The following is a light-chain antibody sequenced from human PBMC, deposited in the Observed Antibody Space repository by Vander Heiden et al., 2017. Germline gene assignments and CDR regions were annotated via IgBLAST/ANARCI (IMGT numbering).Light chain of an antibody. J-gene: IGLJ2*01. CDR3: ATWDNSLRVVV. Sequence: QPVLTQPPSFSAAPGQKVTVSCSGSRPNIGNNYVSWYQQLPGTAPKILIYDNDKRPSGIPDRFSGSKSGTSATLGITGLQTGDEADYYCATWDNSLRVVVFGGGTKMTVL. CDR2: DND. CDR1: RPNIGNNY. V-gene: IGLV1-51*01.